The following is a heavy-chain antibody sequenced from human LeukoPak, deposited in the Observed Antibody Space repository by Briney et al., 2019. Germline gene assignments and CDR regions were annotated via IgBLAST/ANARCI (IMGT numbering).Heavy chain of an antibody. V-gene: IGHV1-3*01. J-gene: IGHJ4*02. D-gene: IGHD3-16*01. CDR1: GYTFTSYA. CDR3: ARALPVPLGVRSPGDH. Sequence: ASVKVSCKASGYTFTSYAMHWVRQAPGQRLEWMGWINAGNGNTKYSQKFQGRVTITRDTSASTAYMELSSLRSEDTAVYYCARALPVPLGVRSPGDHWGQGTLVTVSS. CDR2: INAGNGNT.